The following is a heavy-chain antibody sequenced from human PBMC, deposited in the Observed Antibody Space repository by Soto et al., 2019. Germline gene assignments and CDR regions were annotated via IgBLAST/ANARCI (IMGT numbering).Heavy chain of an antibody. J-gene: IGHJ5*02. D-gene: IGHD2-2*01. CDR3: ASVPAANWFDP. CDR1: GGSISSSSYY. V-gene: IGHV4-39*01. CDR2: IYYSGST. Sequence: SETLSLTCTVSGGSISSSSYYWGWIRQPPGKGLEWIGSIYYSGSTYYNPSLKSRVTISVDTSKNQFSLKLSSVTAADTAVYYCASVPAANWFDPWGQGTLVTVSS.